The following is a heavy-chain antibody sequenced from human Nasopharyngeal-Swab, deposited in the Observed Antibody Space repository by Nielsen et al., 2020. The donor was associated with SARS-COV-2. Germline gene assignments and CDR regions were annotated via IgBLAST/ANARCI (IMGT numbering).Heavy chain of an antibody. Sequence: ASVKVSCKTSGYTFSDYFLHWVRKAPGQGLEWMGRLNPNTGVANYAQKFQGRVTMTRDTSLSTGYMELSSLRSDDTAVYYCARKKQLVRPFDYWGQGTLVTVSS. CDR2: LNPNTGVA. D-gene: IGHD6-13*01. CDR1: GYTFSDYF. CDR3: ARKKQLVRPFDY. V-gene: IGHV1-2*06. J-gene: IGHJ4*02.